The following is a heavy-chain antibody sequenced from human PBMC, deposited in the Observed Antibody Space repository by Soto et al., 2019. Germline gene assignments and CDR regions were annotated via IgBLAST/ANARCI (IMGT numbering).Heavy chain of an antibody. V-gene: IGHV1-18*01. Sequence: XSVKVSCKASGYPFTSYGIIWVRRSPGQGLEWMGWISAYNGNTNYAQKLQGRVTMTTDTSTSTAYMELRSLRSDDTAVYYCARDPRDSSRGPPGGWFDHWGQGTLVTV. CDR2: ISAYNGNT. CDR1: GYPFTSYG. J-gene: IGHJ5*02. CDR3: ARDPRDSSRGPPGGWFDH. D-gene: IGHD6-13*01.